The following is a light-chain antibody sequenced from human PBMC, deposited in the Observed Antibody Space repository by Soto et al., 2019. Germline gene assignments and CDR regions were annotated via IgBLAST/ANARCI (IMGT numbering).Light chain of an antibody. J-gene: IGLJ1*01. V-gene: IGLV1-51*01. CDR1: SSNIGNNF. Sequence: QSVLTQPPSVSAAPGQRVTISCSGSSSNIGNNFVSWYQQLPGTAPKLLIYDNYKRPLGIPDRFSGSKSGTSVTLDITDLQTGDEADYYCGAWDSSMSAGVFGTGTKVTV. CDR3: GAWDSSMSAGV. CDR2: DNY.